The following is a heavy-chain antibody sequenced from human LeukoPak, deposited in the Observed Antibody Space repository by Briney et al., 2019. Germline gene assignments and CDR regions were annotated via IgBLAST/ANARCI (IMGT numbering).Heavy chain of an antibody. V-gene: IGHV3-48*01. D-gene: IGHD5-24*01. CDR2: ISSSSSTI. Sequence: GGSLRLSCAASGFTFSSYSMNWVRQAPGKGLEWVSYISSSSSTIYYADSVKGRFTISRDNAKNSLYLQMNSLRAEDTAVYYCARGSVEMEPDIWGQGTMVTVSS. CDR1: GFTFSSYS. J-gene: IGHJ3*02. CDR3: ARGSVEMEPDI.